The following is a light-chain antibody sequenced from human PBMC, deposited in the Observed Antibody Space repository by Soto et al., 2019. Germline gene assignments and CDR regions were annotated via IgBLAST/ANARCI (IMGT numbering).Light chain of an antibody. Sequence: MTQSPATLSVSPGERATLSCRASQSVSSNLAWYQQKPGQAPRLLIYGASTRATGIPARFSGSGSGTEFTLTISSLQSEDFAVYYCQQYNNWPPLTFGGGTKVDSK. J-gene: IGKJ4*01. CDR1: QSVSSN. CDR3: QQYNNWPPLT. V-gene: IGKV3-15*01. CDR2: GAS.